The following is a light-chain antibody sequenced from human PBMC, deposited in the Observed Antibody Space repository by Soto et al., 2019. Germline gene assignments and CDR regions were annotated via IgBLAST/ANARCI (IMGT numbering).Light chain of an antibody. CDR2: AAS. J-gene: IGKJ1*01. CDR1: QDIRND. CDR3: LQDFNYPRT. Sequence: AIQMTQSPPFLSASVGDRVIITCRASQDIRNDLGWYQHKSGKAPKVLISAASNLQSGVPSRFSGSGSGTEITLTINSLQPEDFATYYCLQDFNYPRTFGQGTKVDIK. V-gene: IGKV1-6*01.